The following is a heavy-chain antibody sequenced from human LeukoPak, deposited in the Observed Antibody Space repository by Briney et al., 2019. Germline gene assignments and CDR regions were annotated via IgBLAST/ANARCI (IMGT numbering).Heavy chain of an antibody. CDR2: AYYSGSS. D-gene: IGHD5-18*01. J-gene: IGHJ4*02. CDR3: ARIVRDLRQLSDY. CDR1: SAFIRSNYY. Sequence: SETLSLTCTVSSAFIRSNYYWGWIRQPPGKGPEWIGSAYYSGSSQYNPSLKSRVTISMDTSKNQFSLKVNSVTAADTAVYYCARIVRDLRQLSDYWGQGTLVTVSS. V-gene: IGHV4-39*07.